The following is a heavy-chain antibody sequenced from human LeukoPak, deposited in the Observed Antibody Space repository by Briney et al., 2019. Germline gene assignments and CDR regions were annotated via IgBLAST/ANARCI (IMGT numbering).Heavy chain of an antibody. CDR1: GFTFSSYE. CDR3: ARVPMIRGIVIDHMDV. Sequence: PGGSLRLSCAASGFTFSSYEMNWVRQAPGKGLEWVSYISSSGSTIYYADSVKGRFTISRDNARNSLYLQMNSLRAEDTAVYYCARVPMIRGIVIDHMDVWGKGTTVTISS. CDR2: ISSSGSTI. V-gene: IGHV3-48*03. J-gene: IGHJ6*03. D-gene: IGHD3-10*01.